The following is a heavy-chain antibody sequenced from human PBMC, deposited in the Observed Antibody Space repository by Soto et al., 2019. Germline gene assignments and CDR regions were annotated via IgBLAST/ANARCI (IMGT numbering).Heavy chain of an antibody. D-gene: IGHD4-4*01. CDR3: ARNISNFRYYYAMDV. Sequence: XASLKISCKGCGYTFTDYWIGWVRPLPGKGLEWMGIIYPGDSDTRYSPSFQGHVTITVDKSTSTAYLQWNTLKASDTAMYYCARNISNFRYYYAMDVWGQGTTVTVSS. V-gene: IGHV5-51*01. CDR2: IYPGDSDT. J-gene: IGHJ6*02. CDR1: GYTFTDYW.